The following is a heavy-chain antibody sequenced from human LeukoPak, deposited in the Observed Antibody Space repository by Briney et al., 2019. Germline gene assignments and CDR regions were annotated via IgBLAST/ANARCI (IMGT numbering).Heavy chain of an antibody. CDR1: GYTFTSYD. Sequence: ASVKVSCKASGYTFTSYDINWVRQATGQGLEWMGWMNPNSGNTGYAQKFQGRFTITRNTSISTAYMELSSLRSADAVVYYCATARYYYDSSGLLGNWFDPWGQGTLVTVSS. CDR3: ATARYYYDSSGLLGNWFDP. CDR2: MNPNSGNT. J-gene: IGHJ5*02. V-gene: IGHV1-8*03. D-gene: IGHD3-22*01.